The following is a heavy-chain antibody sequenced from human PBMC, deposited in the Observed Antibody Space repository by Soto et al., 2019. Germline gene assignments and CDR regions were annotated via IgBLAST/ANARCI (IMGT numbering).Heavy chain of an antibody. D-gene: IGHD2-8*02. Sequence: QVQLVQSGAEVKKPGSSVKVSCKASGGTFSRYTFTWVRQAPGQGLEWMGRIIPIVDIPNYAQKFQGRVTITADKSTSTAYMELGRLTSDDTAVYYCASHFTGVLVLGTSPPGGDNFGWDVWGQGTTVSVS. CDR3: ASHFTGVLVLGTSPPGGDNFGWDV. V-gene: IGHV1-69*02. CDR1: GGTFSRYT. CDR2: IIPIVDIP. J-gene: IGHJ6*02.